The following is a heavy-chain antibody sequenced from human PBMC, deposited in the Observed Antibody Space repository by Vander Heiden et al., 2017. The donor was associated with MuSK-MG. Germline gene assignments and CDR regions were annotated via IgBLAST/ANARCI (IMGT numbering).Heavy chain of an antibody. CDR1: GDSVSSNTAT. Sequence: LTCGISGDSVSSNTATWNWIRQSPSRGLEWLGRIYYRSKRSKWFLDYAVSLRGRITIDPDTSRNQFSLLLNSVTPDDTAVYFCARDPPNMLSGLDIWGQGTMVPVS. D-gene: IGHD3-3*01. V-gene: IGHV6-1*01. CDR3: ARDPPNMLSGLDI. J-gene: IGHJ3*02. CDR2: IYYRSKRSKWFL.